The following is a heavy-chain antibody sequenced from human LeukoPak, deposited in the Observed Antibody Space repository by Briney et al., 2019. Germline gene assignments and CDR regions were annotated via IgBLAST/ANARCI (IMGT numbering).Heavy chain of an antibody. CDR1: GYTFTSYD. J-gene: IGHJ4*02. V-gene: IGHV1-8*01. D-gene: IGHD3-10*01. CDR3: ARGRVDMARGVYYFDY. Sequence: ASVKVSCKASGYTFTSYDINWVRQATGQGLEWMGWMNPNSGNTGYAQKFQGRVTMTRNTSISTAYMELSSLRSEDTAVYYCARGRVDMARGVYYFDYWGQGTLVTVSS. CDR2: MNPNSGNT.